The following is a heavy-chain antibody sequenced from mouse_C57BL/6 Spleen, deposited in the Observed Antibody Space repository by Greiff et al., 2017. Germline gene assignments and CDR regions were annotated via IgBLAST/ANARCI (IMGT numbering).Heavy chain of an antibody. CDR3: VRPVDSSGYEACLAD. D-gene: IGHD3-2*02. CDR2: IRSKSNNYAT. J-gene: IGHJ3*01. Sequence: EVQLVESGGGLVQPKGSLKLSCAASGFSFNTYAMNWVRQAPGKGLEWVARIRSKSNNYATNYADSVKDRFTISRDDSESMLYLQMNNLKTEDTAMYYCVRPVDSSGYEACLADWGQGTLVTGSA. CDR1: GFSFNTYA. V-gene: IGHV10-1*01.